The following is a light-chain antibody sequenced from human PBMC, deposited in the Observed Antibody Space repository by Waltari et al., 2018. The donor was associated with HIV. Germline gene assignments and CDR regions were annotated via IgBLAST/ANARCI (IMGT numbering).Light chain of an antibody. V-gene: IGLV6-57*01. Sequence: NFMLTQPHSVSESPGKTVIISCTRSSGSIASNYLQWYQQRPGSSPTTVLFEDNQRPSGIPDRFSGSIDSSSNSASLTISGLKTEDEADYCCQSYDSSNQRVFGGGTKLTVL. CDR1: SGSIASNY. J-gene: IGLJ3*02. CDR2: EDN. CDR3: QSYDSSNQRV.